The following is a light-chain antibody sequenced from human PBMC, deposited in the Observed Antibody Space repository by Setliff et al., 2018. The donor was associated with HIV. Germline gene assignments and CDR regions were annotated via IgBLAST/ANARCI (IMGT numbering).Light chain of an antibody. V-gene: IGLV1-44*01. Sequence: VLTQPPSASGTPGQRVTISCSGSFSNIGRNTINWYQQLPGTAPKLLIYSNYQRPSGVPDRFSVSKSGTSASLAISGLQSEDESDYYCAAWDDSLNGYVFGTGTKVTVL. CDR1: FSNIGRNT. CDR2: SNY. J-gene: IGLJ1*01. CDR3: AAWDDSLNGYV.